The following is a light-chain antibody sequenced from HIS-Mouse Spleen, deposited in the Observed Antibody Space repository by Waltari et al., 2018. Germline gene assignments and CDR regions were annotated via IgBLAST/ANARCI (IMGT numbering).Light chain of an antibody. V-gene: IGLV2-14*03. CDR3: SSYTSSSTWV. J-gene: IGLJ3*02. CDR1: SMNVGGYNY. CDR2: DVS. Sequence: QSALTQPASVSGSPGQSITISCTGTSMNVGGYNYSSWYQQHPGKAPKLMIYDVSNRPSGVSNRFSGSKSGNTASLTISGLQAEDEADYYCSSYTSSSTWVFGGGTKLTVL.